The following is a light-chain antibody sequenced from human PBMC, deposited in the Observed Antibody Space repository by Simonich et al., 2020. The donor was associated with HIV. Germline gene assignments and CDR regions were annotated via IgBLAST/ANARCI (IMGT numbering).Light chain of an antibody. Sequence: QSALTQPRSVSGSPGQSVTISCTGTSCDVGGYNYVSWYQQHPGKAPQLMIYDVNTRPSGVPDRFSGSKSDNTASLTISGLQAEDEADYYCCSYAGSYTWVFGGGTKLTVL. CDR3: CSYAGSYTWV. J-gene: IGLJ3*02. V-gene: IGLV2-11*01. CDR2: DVN. CDR1: SCDVGGYNY.